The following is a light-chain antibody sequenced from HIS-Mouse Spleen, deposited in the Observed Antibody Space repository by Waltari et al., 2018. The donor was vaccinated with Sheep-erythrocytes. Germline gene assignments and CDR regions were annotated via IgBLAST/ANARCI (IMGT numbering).Light chain of an antibody. V-gene: IGLV2-11*01. J-gene: IGLJ1*01. CDR1: SSDVGGLNS. Sequence: QSALTQPRSVSGSPGQSVTIPCTGTSSDVGGLNSVSWYQQHPGTAPKLMIYDVSKRPSGVPDRFSGSKSGNTASLTISGLQAEDEADYYCCSYAGSYNHVFATGTKVTVL. CDR3: CSYAGSYNHV. CDR2: DVS.